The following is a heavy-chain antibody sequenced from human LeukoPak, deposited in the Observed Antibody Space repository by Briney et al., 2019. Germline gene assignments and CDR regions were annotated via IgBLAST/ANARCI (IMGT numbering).Heavy chain of an antibody. V-gene: IGHV3-23*01. CDR1: GFTFSSYA. CDR3: AKTTTGYSSGRFPGWPVDY. CDR2: IFGSGGST. D-gene: IGHD6-19*01. J-gene: IGHJ4*02. Sequence: GGSLRLSCAASGFTFSSYAMYWVRQAPGKGLAWVSGIFGSGGSTHYEDSVKGRFTISRDNSKNTVYLQMNSLRAEETAVYYCAKTTTGYSSGRFPGWPVDYWGQGTLVTVSS.